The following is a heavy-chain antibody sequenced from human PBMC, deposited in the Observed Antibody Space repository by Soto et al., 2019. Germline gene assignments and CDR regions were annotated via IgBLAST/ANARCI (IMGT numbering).Heavy chain of an antibody. CDR1: GFSLSTSAVG. Sequence: QITLKESGPTLVKPTQTLTLTCTFSGFSLSTSAVGVGWIRQPPGKALEWLAFIYWDDDKRYSPSLKSSLTTTKDTSKNQVVPGMTNIDPVDNATYYSPHLVVAGLTYSYESWGQGTLVTVSS. CDR3: PHLVVAGLTYSYES. J-gene: IGHJ5*02. D-gene: IGHD2-15*01. V-gene: IGHV2-5*02. CDR2: IYWDDDK.